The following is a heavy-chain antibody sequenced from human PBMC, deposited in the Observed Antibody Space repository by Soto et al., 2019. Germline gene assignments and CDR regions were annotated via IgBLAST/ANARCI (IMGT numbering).Heavy chain of an antibody. Sequence: GPLRVSCAASGFTCSNYAMHWVRQAPGKGLEWVALTSYDGNNEYYTDSVKGRFTISRDNSKNTLFLQMNSPRPEDTAVYYCAKDKGVFNWATSYFDYWGQGALVTVSS. D-gene: IGHD1-1*01. J-gene: IGHJ4*02. CDR2: TSYDGNNE. CDR3: AKDKGVFNWATSYFDY. CDR1: GFTCSNYA. V-gene: IGHV3-30*18.